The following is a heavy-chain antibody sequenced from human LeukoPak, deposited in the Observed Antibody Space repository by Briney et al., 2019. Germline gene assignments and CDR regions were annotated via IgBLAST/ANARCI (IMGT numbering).Heavy chain of an antibody. CDR1: GFTFRSYS. CDR2: ISSSSIYI. V-gene: IGHV3-21*01. D-gene: IGHD6-13*01. Sequence: GGSLRLSCAASGFTFRSYSMNWVRQAPGKGLEWVSSISSSSIYIYYADSVKGRFTISRDNAKNSLYLQMNSLRAEDTAVYYCARATGYGSTWSAGWGQGTLVTVSS. CDR3: ARATGYGSTWSAG. J-gene: IGHJ4*02.